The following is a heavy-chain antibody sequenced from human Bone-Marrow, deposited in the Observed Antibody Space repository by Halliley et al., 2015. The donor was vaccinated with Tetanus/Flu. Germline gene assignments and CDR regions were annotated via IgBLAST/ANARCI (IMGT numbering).Heavy chain of an antibody. CDR2: INAGSGNT. V-gene: IGHV1-3*01. Sequence: QMQLVQSGAEVKKPGASVKVSCKASGYSFTDYAMHWVRQAPGQGLEWMGWINAGSGNTRYSQKFQGRVTITRDRFASTAYLELSSLRSEDTAVYYCARDRVVGDHWGQGTLVTVSS. D-gene: IGHD2-15*01. CDR3: ARDRVVGDH. J-gene: IGHJ4*02. CDR1: GYSFTDYA.